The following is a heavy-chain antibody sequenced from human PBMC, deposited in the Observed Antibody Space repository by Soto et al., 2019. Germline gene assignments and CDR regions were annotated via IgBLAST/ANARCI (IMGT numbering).Heavy chain of an antibody. V-gene: IGHV3-74*01. CDR3: ARAGSSWYAPDY. D-gene: IGHD6-13*01. CDR2: INSDGSST. CDR1: GFTFSSYW. Sequence: VGSLRLSCAASGFTFSSYWMHWVRQAPGKGLVWVSRINSDGSSTSYADSVKGRFTISRDNAKNTLYLQMNSLRAEDTAVYYCARAGSSWYAPDYWGQGTLVTVSS. J-gene: IGHJ4*02.